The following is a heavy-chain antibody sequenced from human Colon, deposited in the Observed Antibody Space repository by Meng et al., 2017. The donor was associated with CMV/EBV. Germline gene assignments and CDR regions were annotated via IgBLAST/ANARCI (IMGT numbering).Heavy chain of an antibody. CDR2: IGGSGAST. CDR3: AKDAQDYSNFFDF. J-gene: IGHJ4*02. V-gene: IGHV3-23*01. CDR1: GFAFSIYW. D-gene: IGHD4-11*01. Sequence: GESLKISCAASGFAFSIYWMHWVRQVPGKGLEWVSIIGGSGASTYYANSVKGRFTISRDNSKNTVYLQMNSLRADDTALYYCAKDAQDYSNFFDFWGQGTLVTVSS.